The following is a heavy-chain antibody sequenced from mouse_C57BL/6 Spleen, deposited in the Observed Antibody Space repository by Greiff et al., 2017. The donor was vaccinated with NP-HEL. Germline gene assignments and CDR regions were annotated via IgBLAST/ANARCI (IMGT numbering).Heavy chain of an antibody. D-gene: IGHD2-3*01. J-gene: IGHJ2*01. V-gene: IGHV5-6*01. CDR1: GFTFSSYG. Sequence: EVMLVESGGDLVKPGGSLKLSCAASGFTFSSYGMSWVRQTPDKRLEWVATISSGGSYTYYPDSVKGRFTISRDNAKNTLYLQMSSQKSEDTAMYYCARDGGRGYYFDDWGQGTTLTVSS. CDR3: ARDGGRGYYFDD. CDR2: ISSGGSYT.